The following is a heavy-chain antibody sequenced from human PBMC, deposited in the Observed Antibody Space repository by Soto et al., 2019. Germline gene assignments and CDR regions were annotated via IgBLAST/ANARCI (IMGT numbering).Heavy chain of an antibody. CDR1: GFTFSSYE. CDR2: ISSSGSTI. J-gene: IGHJ6*02. Sequence: EVQLVESGGGLVQPGGSLRLSCAASGFTFSSYEMNWVRQAPGKGLEWVSYISSSGSTIYYADSVKGRFTISRDNAKNSLYLQMNSLRAEDTAVYYCARGGKKLGIFHRLRGGGMDVWGQGTTVTVSS. V-gene: IGHV3-48*03. CDR3: ARGGKKLGIFHRLRGGGMDV. D-gene: IGHD3-10*01.